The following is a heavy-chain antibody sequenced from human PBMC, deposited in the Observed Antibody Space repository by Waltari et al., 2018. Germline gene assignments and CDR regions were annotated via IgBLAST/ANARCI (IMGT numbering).Heavy chain of an antibody. Sequence: QVQLQESGPGLVKPSETLSLTCTVSGGSMSRYYWSWVRQPAGTGLEWIGRIHTHGSTNDSPSLKRRVTMSLDTSKNEFSLRLSYVTAADTAVYYCARAPRPLTTVTTYKDLDYYHYMDVWGKGTTVTVSS. V-gene: IGHV4-4*07. D-gene: IGHD4-17*01. CDR1: GGSMSRYY. CDR2: IHTHGST. J-gene: IGHJ6*03. CDR3: ARAPRPLTTVTTYKDLDYYHYMDV.